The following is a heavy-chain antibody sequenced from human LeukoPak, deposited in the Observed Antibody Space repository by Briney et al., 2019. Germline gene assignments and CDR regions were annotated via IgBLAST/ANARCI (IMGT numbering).Heavy chain of an antibody. Sequence: PGGSLRLSCAASGFTFSSYAMNWVRQAPGKGLEWVSISGSGGDTYYADSVKGRFTISRDNSKNTLYLQMNSLRAEDTAAYYCAKARGATYGTYYLDYWGQGTLVTVSS. V-gene: IGHV3-23*01. CDR3: AKARGATYGTYYLDY. D-gene: IGHD4/OR15-4a*01. CDR2: SGSGGDT. CDR1: GFTFSSYA. J-gene: IGHJ4*02.